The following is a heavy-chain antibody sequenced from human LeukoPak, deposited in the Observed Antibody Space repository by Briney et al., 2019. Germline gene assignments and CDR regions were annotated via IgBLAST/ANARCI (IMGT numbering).Heavy chain of an antibody. V-gene: IGHV4-30-4*01. CDR2: IYYSGST. Sequence: SETLSLTCTVSGGSISSGDYYWSWIRQPPGKGLEWIGYIYYSGSTYYNPSVKSRVTISVDTSKNQFSLKLSSVTAADTAVYYCATEPYGSGTTSWFDPWGQGTLATVSS. CDR3: ATEPYGSGTTSWFDP. J-gene: IGHJ5*02. D-gene: IGHD3-10*01. CDR1: GGSISSGDYY.